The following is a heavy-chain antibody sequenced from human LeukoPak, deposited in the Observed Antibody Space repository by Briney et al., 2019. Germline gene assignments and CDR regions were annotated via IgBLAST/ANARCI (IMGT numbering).Heavy chain of an antibody. CDR1: GDSISSGDYY. CDR3: ARDRYYYGSGSPN. Sequence: PSQTLSLTCTVSGDSISSGDYYWSWIRQPPGKGLEWIGYIYNSGSTYYIPSLKSRVTISVDRSKNQFSLKLSSVTAADTAVYYCARDRYYYGSGSPNWGQGTLVTVSS. V-gene: IGHV4-30-2*01. D-gene: IGHD3-10*01. J-gene: IGHJ4*02. CDR2: IYNSGST.